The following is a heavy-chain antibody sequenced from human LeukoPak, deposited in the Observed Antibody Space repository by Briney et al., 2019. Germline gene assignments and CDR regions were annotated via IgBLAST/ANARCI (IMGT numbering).Heavy chain of an antibody. CDR2: IYPGDSDT. V-gene: IGHV5-51*01. Sequence: GESLKISCKGYGYSFTSYWIGWVRQMPGKGLEWMGIIYPGDSDTRYSPSFQGQVTISADKSISTAYLQWSSLKASDTAMYYRARHDRGYYFGLDVWGQGTTVTVSS. CDR1: GYSFTSYW. CDR3: ARHDRGYYFGLDV. J-gene: IGHJ6*02.